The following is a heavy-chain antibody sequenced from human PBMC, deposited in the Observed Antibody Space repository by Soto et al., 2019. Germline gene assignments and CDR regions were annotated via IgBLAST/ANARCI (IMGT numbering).Heavy chain of an antibody. J-gene: IGHJ4*02. V-gene: IGHV4-34*01. CDR3: ARPLVVGFTPDYFDY. Sequence: KTSETLSLTCAVYGGSFSGYYWSWIRQPPGKGLEWIGEINHSGSTNYNPSLKSRVTISVDTSKNQFSRRVGAVTAADTAVYYCARPLVVGFTPDYFDYWGQGTQVTVSS. CDR2: INHSGST. CDR1: GGSFSGYY. D-gene: IGHD2-15*01.